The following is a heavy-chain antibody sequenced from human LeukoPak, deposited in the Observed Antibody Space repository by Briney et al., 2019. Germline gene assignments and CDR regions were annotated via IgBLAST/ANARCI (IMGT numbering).Heavy chain of an antibody. CDR2: ISYDGSNK. CDR3: AKVGDKFDFDY. Sequence: GRSLRLSCAASGFTFSSYAMHWVRQAPGKGLEWVAVISYDGSNKYYSDSVKGRFTVSRDNSKNTLYLQMNSLRAEDTSVYYCAKVGDKFDFDYWGQGTLVTVSS. D-gene: IGHD3-16*01. CDR1: GFTFSSYA. J-gene: IGHJ4*02. V-gene: IGHV3-30*04.